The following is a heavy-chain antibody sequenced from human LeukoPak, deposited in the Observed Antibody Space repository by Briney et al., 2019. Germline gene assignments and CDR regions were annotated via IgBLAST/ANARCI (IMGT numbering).Heavy chain of an antibody. D-gene: IGHD5-12*01. Sequence: PGGSLRLSCAASGFTFTTYATTWVRQAPGKGLEWVSGISDSGTNTYNADSVRGRFTISRDNSKNTLFLQMNSLRAEDTAVYYCARSPAGLQRTYSGYGPLDYWGQGTLVTASS. J-gene: IGHJ4*02. CDR1: GFTFTTYA. CDR2: ISDSGTNT. V-gene: IGHV3-23*01. CDR3: ARSPAGLQRTYSGYGPLDY.